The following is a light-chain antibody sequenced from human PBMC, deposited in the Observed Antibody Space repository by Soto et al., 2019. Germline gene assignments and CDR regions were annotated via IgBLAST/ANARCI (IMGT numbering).Light chain of an antibody. CDR3: QQLRAYPHT. CDR1: QTISSW. V-gene: IGKV1-5*01. J-gene: IGKJ2*01. Sequence: DIQMTQSPSTLSGSVGDRVTITCRASQTISSWLAWYQQKPGKAPKLLIYPASTLQGGVPSRFSGHGFGIEFTLTISSLQPEDFATYYCQQLRAYPHTFGQGTKLEIK. CDR2: PAS.